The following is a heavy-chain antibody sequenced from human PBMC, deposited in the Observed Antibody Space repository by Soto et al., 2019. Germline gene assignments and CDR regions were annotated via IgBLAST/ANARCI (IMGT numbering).Heavy chain of an antibody. D-gene: IGHD2-15*01. CDR3: TTDRRYCSGGSCYEIDY. Sequence: EVQLVESGGGLVKPGGSLRLSCAASGFTFSNAWMNWVRQAPGKGLEWVGRIKSKTDGGTTDYAAPVKGRFTISRDDSKNTLYLQMNSLKTEDTAVYYCTTDRRYCSGGSCYEIDYWGQGTLVTVSS. CDR1: GFTFSNAW. J-gene: IGHJ4*02. V-gene: IGHV3-15*07. CDR2: IKSKTDGGTT.